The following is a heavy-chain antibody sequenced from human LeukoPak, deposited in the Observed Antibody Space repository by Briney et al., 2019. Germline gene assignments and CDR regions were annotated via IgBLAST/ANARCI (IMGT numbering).Heavy chain of an antibody. J-gene: IGHJ4*02. Sequence: GGSLRLSCAASGFTFSSYWMHWVRQAPGKGLVRVSRINSDGSSTSYADSVKGRFTISRDNAKNTLYLQMNSLRAEDTAVYYCERDCKDGYDYWGQGTLVTVSS. CDR1: GFTFSSYW. V-gene: IGHV3-74*01. CDR2: INSDGSST. D-gene: IGHD5-18*01. CDR3: ERDCKDGYDY.